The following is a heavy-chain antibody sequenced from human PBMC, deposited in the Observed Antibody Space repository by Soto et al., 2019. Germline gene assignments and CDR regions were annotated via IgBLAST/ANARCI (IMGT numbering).Heavy chain of an antibody. D-gene: IGHD5-18*01. V-gene: IGHV1-46*01. CDR1: GYTFTSYY. CDR3: AREVDTAMVYNWFDP. Sequence: GASMKVSCKASGYTFTSYYVHWVRQAPGQGLEWMGIINPSGGSTSYAQKFQGRVTMTRDTSTSTVYMELSSLRSEDTAVYYCAREVDTAMVYNWFDPWGQGTLVTVSS. CDR2: INPSGGST. J-gene: IGHJ5*02.